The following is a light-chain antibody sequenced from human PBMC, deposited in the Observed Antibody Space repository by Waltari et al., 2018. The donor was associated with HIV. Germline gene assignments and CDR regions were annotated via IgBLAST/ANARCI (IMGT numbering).Light chain of an antibody. CDR3: QQYTNWPIT. Sequence: EIVMTQSPVTLSVSPGERATLSCRASQSVSSNLAWYQQKPGQAPRLLIYGASARPTGIPARLSGSGSGTEFTLTISSLQSEDFAVYYCQQYTNWPITFGQGTRLEIK. J-gene: IGKJ5*01. V-gene: IGKV3-15*01. CDR1: QSVSSN. CDR2: GAS.